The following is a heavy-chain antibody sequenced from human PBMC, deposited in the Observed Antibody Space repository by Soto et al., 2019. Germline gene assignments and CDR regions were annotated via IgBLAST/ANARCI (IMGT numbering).Heavy chain of an antibody. J-gene: IGHJ4*02. V-gene: IGHV3-7*03. Sequence: GGSLRLSCAASGFTFNNYWMSWVRQAPGKGLEWVANIKQDGSEKNYVDSVKGRFTISRDKAKNSLYLEMKRLRAEDTAVYYCARQRWLQLRYFDYWGQGTQVTVPS. D-gene: IGHD5-12*01. CDR3: ARQRWLQLRYFDY. CDR2: IKQDGSEK. CDR1: GFTFNNYW.